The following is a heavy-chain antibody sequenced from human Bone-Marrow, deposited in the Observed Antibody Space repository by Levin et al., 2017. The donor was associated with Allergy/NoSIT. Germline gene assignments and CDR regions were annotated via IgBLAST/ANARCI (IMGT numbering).Heavy chain of an antibody. J-gene: IGHJ5*02. CDR1: GYSFRSFG. Sequence: ASVKVSCKASGYSFRSFGISWVRQAPGQGLEWMGYISGDNSDADQADKFNGRFIMTIDPSTNTAFMELTMLTSDDTAVYFCARGVGGSTIFGLATTKWFDPWGRGIRVTVSS. V-gene: IGHV1-18*04. CDR2: ISGDNSDA. CDR3: ARGVGGSTIFGLATTKWFDP. D-gene: IGHD3-3*01.